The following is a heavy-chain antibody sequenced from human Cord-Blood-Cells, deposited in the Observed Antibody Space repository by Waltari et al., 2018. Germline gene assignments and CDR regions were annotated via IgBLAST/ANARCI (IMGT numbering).Heavy chain of an antibody. CDR3: ARDLELGNWFDP. J-gene: IGHJ5*02. Sequence: EVQLVESGGGLVKPGGSLRLSCAASGFTFSSHSMNWVRQAPGKGLEWVSSISSSSSYIYYADSVKGRFTISRDNAKNSLYLQMNSLRAEDMAVYYCARDLELGNWFDPWGQGTLVTVSS. D-gene: IGHD7-27*01. CDR2: ISSSSSYI. V-gene: IGHV3-21*01. CDR1: GFTFSSHS.